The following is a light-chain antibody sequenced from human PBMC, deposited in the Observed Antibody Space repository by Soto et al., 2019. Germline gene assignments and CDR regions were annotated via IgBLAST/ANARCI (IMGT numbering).Light chain of an antibody. CDR3: QQYNTYAT. CDR2: DAS. J-gene: IGKJ5*01. V-gene: IGKV1-5*01. CDR1: QNIRNL. Sequence: IQMSQSPSTLSAAFGDSVTITCRASQNIRNLLAWYQQKPGKAPKPLIYDASTLKTGVPSRFSGSGSGSEFNFTITGLQPDDFATYFCQQYNTYATFGQGTRLEI.